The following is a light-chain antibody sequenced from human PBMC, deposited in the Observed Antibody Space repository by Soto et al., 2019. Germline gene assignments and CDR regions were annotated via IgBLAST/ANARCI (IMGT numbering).Light chain of an antibody. CDR3: QQYSNWPPIT. CDR1: QSVSIH. Sequence: EMVMTQSPGTLSVSLGERATLSCRANQSVSIHLACYQQKPGQAPRLLIYDTSTRATGIPARFSGSGSGTEFTLTISSLQSEDFAVYYCQQYSNWPPITFGQGTRLEIK. V-gene: IGKV3-15*01. J-gene: IGKJ5*01. CDR2: DTS.